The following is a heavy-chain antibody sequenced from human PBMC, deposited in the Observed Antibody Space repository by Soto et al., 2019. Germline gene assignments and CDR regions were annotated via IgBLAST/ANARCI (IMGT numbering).Heavy chain of an antibody. CDR2: ISAYNGNT. D-gene: IGHD6-13*01. V-gene: IGHV1-18*01. J-gene: IGHJ6*03. CDR1: GYTFTSYG. Sequence: GASVKVSCKASGYTFTSYGISWVRQAPGQGLEWMGWISAYNGNTNYAQKLQGRVTMTTDTSTSTAYMELRSLRSDDTAVYYCARDTAAAGWPHYYYYMDVWGKGTTVTVSS. CDR3: ARDTAAAGWPHYYYYMDV.